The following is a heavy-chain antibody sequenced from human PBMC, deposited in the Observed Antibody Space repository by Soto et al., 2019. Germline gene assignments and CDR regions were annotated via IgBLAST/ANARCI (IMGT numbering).Heavy chain of an antibody. V-gene: IGHV3-48*02. Sequence: EVQLVESGGGLVQPGGSLRLSCVASGFTFSSYSLNWVRQAPGKGLEWVSYISSSSGTIYYADSVKGRFTISRDNAENSLYLQMNSLRDDDPAVYYCAREDPWSANADDMDVWGQGTTVTVSS. J-gene: IGHJ6*02. CDR2: ISSSSGTI. CDR3: AREDPWSANADDMDV. CDR1: GFTFSSYS. D-gene: IGHD3-3*01.